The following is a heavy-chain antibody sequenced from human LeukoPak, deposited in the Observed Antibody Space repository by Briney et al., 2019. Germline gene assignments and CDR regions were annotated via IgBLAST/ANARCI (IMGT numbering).Heavy chain of an antibody. Sequence: SGPMLVKPTQTLTLTCTFSGFSLSTSGVGVGWIRQPPGKALEWLALIYWDDDKRYSPSLKSRLTITKDTSKNQVVLTMTNMDPVDTATYYCAHRRGAAAGLRYYFDYWGQGTLVTVSS. CDR1: GFSLSTSGVG. V-gene: IGHV2-5*02. CDR2: IYWDDDK. J-gene: IGHJ4*02. D-gene: IGHD6-13*01. CDR3: AHRRGAAAGLRYYFDY.